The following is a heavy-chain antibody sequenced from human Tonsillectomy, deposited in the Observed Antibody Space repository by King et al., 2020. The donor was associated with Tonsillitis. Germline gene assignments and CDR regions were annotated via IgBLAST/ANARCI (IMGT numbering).Heavy chain of an antibody. D-gene: IGHD2-2*01. CDR2: ISSSSSTI. CDR3: ARDVCSSTSCYVNYYYGMDV. J-gene: IGHJ6*02. Sequence: VQLVESGGGLVQPGGSLTLSCAASGFTFSSYSMNWVRQAPGKGLEWVSYISSSSSTIYYADSVKGRFTITRDNAKNSLYLQMNRLRAEDTAVYYCARDVCSSTSCYVNYYYGMDVWGQGTTVTVSS. CDR1: GFTFSSYS. V-gene: IGHV3-48*04.